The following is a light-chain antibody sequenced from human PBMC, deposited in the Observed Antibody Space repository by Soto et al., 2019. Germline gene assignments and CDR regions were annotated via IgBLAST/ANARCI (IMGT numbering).Light chain of an antibody. CDR3: QQHGASRWT. J-gene: IGKJ1*01. V-gene: IGKV3-20*01. CDR1: QSVASAY. CDR2: GAS. Sequence: EIVLTQSPGTLSLSPGERASLSCRASQSVASAYLAWYQHKPGQAPRLLIFGASSRATGIPDRFSGSGSGTDFTLTISRLEPEDYAVYYCQQHGASRWTFGQGTKVEAK.